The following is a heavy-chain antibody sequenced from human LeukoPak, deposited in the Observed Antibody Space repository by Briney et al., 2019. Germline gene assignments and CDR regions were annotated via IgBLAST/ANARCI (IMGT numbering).Heavy chain of an antibody. J-gene: IGHJ3*02. CDR2: IIPILGIA. D-gene: IGHD1-26*01. CDR3: AKVRTWEHDAFDI. CDR1: GGTFSSYA. Sequence: SVKVSCKASGGTFSSYAISWVRQAPGQGLEWMGRIIPILGIANYAQKFQGRVTITADKSTSTAYMELSSLRSEDTAVYYCAKVRTWEHDAFDIWGQGTMVTVSS. V-gene: IGHV1-69*04.